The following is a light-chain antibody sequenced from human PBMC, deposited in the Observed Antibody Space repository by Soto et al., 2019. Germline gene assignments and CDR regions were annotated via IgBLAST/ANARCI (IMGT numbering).Light chain of an antibody. CDR2: GTS. Sequence: IVLTQSPGTLSLSQGERATLSCRASQSVSSNLAWYQQKPGQAPRLLIYGTSIRATGIPARFSGSGSGTEFTLTISSLQSEDFAVYYCRQYNNWPRTFGQGTKVDIK. CDR1: QSVSSN. V-gene: IGKV3-15*01. J-gene: IGKJ1*01. CDR3: RQYNNWPRT.